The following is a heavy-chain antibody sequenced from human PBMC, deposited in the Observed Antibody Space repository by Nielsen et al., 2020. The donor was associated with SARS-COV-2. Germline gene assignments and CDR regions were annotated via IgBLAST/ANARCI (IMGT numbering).Heavy chain of an antibody. CDR1: GGSISSSSYY. Sequence: SETLSLTCTVSGGSISSSSYYWGWIRQPPGKGLEWIGSIYYSGSTYYNPSLKSRVTISVDTSKNQFSLKLSSVTAADTAVYYCARVLPPSRGWLQKLGAFDIWGQGTMVTVSS. CDR3: ARVLPPSRGWLQKLGAFDI. J-gene: IGHJ3*02. CDR2: IYYSGST. V-gene: IGHV4-39*07. D-gene: IGHD5-24*01.